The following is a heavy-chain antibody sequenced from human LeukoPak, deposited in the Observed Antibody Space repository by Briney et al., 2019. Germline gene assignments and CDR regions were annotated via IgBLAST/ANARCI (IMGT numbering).Heavy chain of an antibody. CDR2: IYYSGST. CDR1: GGSISSSSYY. D-gene: IGHD6-6*01. V-gene: IGHV4-39*01. CDR3: ARHGSSIEDY. J-gene: IGHJ4*02. Sequence: NPSETLSLTCTVSGGSISSSSYYWGWIRQPPGKGLEWIGSIYYSGSTYYNPSLKSRVTISVDTSKNQFSLKLSSVTAADTAVYYCARHGSSIEDYWGQGTLVTVSS.